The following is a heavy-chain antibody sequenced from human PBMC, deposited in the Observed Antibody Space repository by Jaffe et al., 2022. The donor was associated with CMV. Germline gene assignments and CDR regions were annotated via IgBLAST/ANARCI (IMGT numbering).Heavy chain of an antibody. D-gene: IGHD5-18*01. V-gene: IGHV3-64D*06. CDR2: IGTYGGG. Sequence: EVQLVESGGGLVQPGGSLRLSCSASGFTFSNFAVHWVRQAPGKGLEYVSGIGTYGGGSYADSVKGRFTISRDNSKNTLFLQMSGLRPEDTALYYCVKGGQGDTTMVGDCWGQGTLVTVSS. J-gene: IGHJ4*02. CDR3: VKGGQGDTTMVGDC. CDR1: GFTFSNFA.